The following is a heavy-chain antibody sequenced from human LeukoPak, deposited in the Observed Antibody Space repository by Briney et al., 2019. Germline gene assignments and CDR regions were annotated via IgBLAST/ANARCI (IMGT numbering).Heavy chain of an antibody. CDR3: APATHYYDSSGYPL. V-gene: IGHV3-30-3*01. J-gene: IGHJ4*02. CDR2: ISYDGSNK. Sequence: GGSLRLSCAAPGFTFSSYAMHWVRQAPGKGLEWVAVISYDGSNKYYADSVKGRFTISRDNSKNTLYLQMNSLRAEDTAVYYCAPATHYYDSSGYPLWGQGTLVTVSS. D-gene: IGHD3-22*01. CDR1: GFTFSSYA.